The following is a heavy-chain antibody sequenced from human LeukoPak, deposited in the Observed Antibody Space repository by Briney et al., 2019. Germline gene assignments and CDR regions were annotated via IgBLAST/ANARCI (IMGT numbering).Heavy chain of an antibody. CDR1: GYTFTSYG. CDR3: ARREGQWLVQDYYYGMDV. J-gene: IGHJ6*02. Sequence: ASVKVSCKASGYTFTSYGISWVRQAPGQGLEWMGWISAYNGNTNYAQKLQGRVTMTTDTSTSTAYMELRSLRSDDTAVYYCARREGQWLVQDYYYGMDVWGQGTTVTVSS. CDR2: ISAYNGNT. V-gene: IGHV1-18*01. D-gene: IGHD6-19*01.